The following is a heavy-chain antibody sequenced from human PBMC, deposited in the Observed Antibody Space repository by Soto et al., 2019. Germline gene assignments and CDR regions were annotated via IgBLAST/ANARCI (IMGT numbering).Heavy chain of an antibody. CDR1: GYTFTGYY. J-gene: IGHJ5*02. Sequence: GASVKVSCKASGYTFTGYYMHWVRQAPGQGLEWMGWINPNSGGTNYAQKFQGWVTMTRDTSISTAYVELSRLRSDDTAVYYCARASIAVAGLVPFGPWGQGTLVTVS. D-gene: IGHD6-19*01. V-gene: IGHV1-2*04. CDR2: INPNSGGT. CDR3: ARASIAVAGLVPFGP.